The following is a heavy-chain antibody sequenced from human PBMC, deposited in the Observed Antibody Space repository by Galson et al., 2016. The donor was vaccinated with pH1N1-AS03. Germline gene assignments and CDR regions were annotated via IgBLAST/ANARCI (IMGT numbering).Heavy chain of an antibody. CDR3: AKGRLGPEYYYDGMDV. J-gene: IGHJ6*02. CDR2: ITGNGDST. Sequence: SLRLSCAASGFTFNNYAMNWVRQAPGKGLEWVSGITGNGDSTYIADSVKGRFTISRDNSKNTLYLQMISLRDEDTAVFYCAKGRLGPEYYYDGMDVWGQGTTVTVSS. V-gene: IGHV3-23*01. CDR1: GFTFNNYA.